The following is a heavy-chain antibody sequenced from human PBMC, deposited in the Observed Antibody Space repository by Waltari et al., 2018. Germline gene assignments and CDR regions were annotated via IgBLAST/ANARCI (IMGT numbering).Heavy chain of an antibody. D-gene: IGHD2-15*01. CDR3: VRHARTTSGGKHFDH. J-gene: IGHJ4*02. Sequence: QLQLQESGPGLVKASETLSLTCTVSGDSISSSSDYWGWVLKPPAKGLEWIGNMYYSGSTYYNPSLKSRVTISGDTSKSQFSLKLSSVTAADTSMYYCVRHARTTSGGKHFDHWGQGMLVTVSP. CDR1: GDSISSSSDY. CDR2: MYYSGST. V-gene: IGHV4-39*01.